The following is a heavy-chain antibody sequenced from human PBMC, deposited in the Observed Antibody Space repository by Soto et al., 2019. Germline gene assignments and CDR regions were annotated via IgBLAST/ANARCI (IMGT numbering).Heavy chain of an antibody. D-gene: IGHD3-16*02. CDR1: GFTFNSFG. V-gene: IGHV3-30*18. CDR2: ITYDGKNK. J-gene: IGHJ4*02. Sequence: QVQLVESGGGVVQPGTSLRLSCAAPGFTFNSFGIHWVRQAPGKGLEWVAVITYDGKNKYYADSVKGRFTISRDNSRDTLYLQMNSLTAEDTAMYYCAKDKGAFGGVLVFAFDSWGQGSLVTVSS. CDR3: AKDKGAFGGVLVFAFDS.